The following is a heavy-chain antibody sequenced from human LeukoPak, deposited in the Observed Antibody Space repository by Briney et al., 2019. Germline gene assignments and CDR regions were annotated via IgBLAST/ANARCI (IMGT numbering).Heavy chain of an antibody. CDR2: ISSSSSTI. V-gene: IGHV3-48*01. CDR3: ARGGNSSGTRDAFDI. J-gene: IGHJ3*02. D-gene: IGHD6-19*01. Sequence: GGSLRLSCAASGFTFSSYSMNWVRQAPGKGLEWVSYISSSSSTIYYADSVKGRFTISRDNAKNSLYLQMNSLRAEDTAVYYCARGGNSSGTRDAFDIWGQGTMVTVSS. CDR1: GFTFSSYS.